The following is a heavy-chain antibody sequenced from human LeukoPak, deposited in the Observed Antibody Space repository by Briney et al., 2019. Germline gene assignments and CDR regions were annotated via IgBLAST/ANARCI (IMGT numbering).Heavy chain of an antibody. CDR3: ARPRTNIAAAGSTGYYFDY. CDR1: GYTFTSYA. J-gene: IGHJ4*02. CDR2: INAGNGNT. V-gene: IGHV1-3*01. D-gene: IGHD6-13*01. Sequence: GASVKVSCKASGYTFTSYAMHWVRQAPGQRLEWMGWINAGNGNTKYSQKFQGRVTITRDTSASTAYMELSSLRSEDTAVYYCARPRTNIAAAGSTGYYFDYWGQGTLVTVSS.